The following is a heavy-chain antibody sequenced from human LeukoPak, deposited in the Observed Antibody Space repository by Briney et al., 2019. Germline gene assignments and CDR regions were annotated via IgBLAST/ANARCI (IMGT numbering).Heavy chain of an antibody. Sequence: GGSLRLSCAASGFTFSSYSMNWVRQAPGKGLEWVSSISSSSSYIYYADSVKGRFTISRDNAKSSLYLQMNSLRAEDTAVYYCARQVREWELSFDYWGQGTLVTVSS. CDR2: ISSSSSYI. CDR1: GFTFSSYS. V-gene: IGHV3-21*01. CDR3: ARQVREWELSFDY. D-gene: IGHD1-26*01. J-gene: IGHJ4*02.